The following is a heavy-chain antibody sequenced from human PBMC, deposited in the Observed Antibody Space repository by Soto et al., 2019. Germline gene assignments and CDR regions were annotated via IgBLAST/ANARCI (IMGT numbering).Heavy chain of an antibody. Sequence: ASVKVSCKASGYTFTDYYIHWVRQAPGPGLEWMGWINPNSGGTNYAKKFQGRVTMTRDTSVSSVYMELSRLRSDDTAAYYCARGHPPGGDYFSYGMDVWGQGTTVTVSS. D-gene: IGHD3-10*01. J-gene: IGHJ6*02. CDR1: GYTFTDYY. V-gene: IGHV1-2*02. CDR2: INPNSGGT. CDR3: ARGHPPGGDYFSYGMDV.